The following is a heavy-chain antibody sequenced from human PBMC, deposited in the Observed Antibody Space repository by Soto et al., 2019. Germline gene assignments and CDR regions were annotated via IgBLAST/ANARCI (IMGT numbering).Heavy chain of an antibody. V-gene: IGHV1-69*13. CDR1: GGTFSSYA. CDR3: ALAVTVYLYDAFDI. CDR2: IIPIFGTA. J-gene: IGHJ3*02. D-gene: IGHD2-21*02. Sequence: SVKVSCKASGGTFSSYAISWVRQAPGQGLEWMGGIIPIFGTANYAQKFQGRVTITADESTSTAYMELSSLRSEDTAVYYCALAVTVYLYDAFDIWGQGTIVTV.